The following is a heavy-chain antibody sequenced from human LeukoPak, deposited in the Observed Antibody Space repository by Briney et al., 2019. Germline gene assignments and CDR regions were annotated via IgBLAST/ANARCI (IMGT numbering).Heavy chain of an antibody. Sequence: GGSLRLSCAAAGFTFSSYAMHWVRQVAGKGLEWVPGISGSGESKFYADSVKGRFTVSRDNSKNTLYLQMNSLRVEDTAVYYCARGGYNWDTDAGWFDPWGLGTLVTVSS. J-gene: IGHJ5*02. CDR3: ARGGYNWDTDAGWFDP. CDR2: ISGSGESK. V-gene: IGHV3-23*01. CDR1: GFTFSSYA. D-gene: IGHD1/OR15-1a*01.